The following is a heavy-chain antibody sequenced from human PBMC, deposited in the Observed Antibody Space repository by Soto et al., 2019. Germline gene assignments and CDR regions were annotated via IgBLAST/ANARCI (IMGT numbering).Heavy chain of an antibody. Sequence: PGGSLRLSCAASGFTFSSCGMHWVRQAPGKGLEWVAVIWYDGSNKYYADSVKGRFTISRDNSKNTLYLQMNSLRAEDTAVYYCARDPFSGKQIDSLDYWGQGTLVTVSS. V-gene: IGHV3-33*01. CDR1: GFTFSSCG. D-gene: IGHD2-21*01. J-gene: IGHJ4*02. CDR2: IWYDGSNK. CDR3: ARDPFSGKQIDSLDY.